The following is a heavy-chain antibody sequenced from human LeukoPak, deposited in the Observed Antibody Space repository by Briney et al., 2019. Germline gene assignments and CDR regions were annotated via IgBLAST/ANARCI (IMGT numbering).Heavy chain of an antibody. CDR1: GGSISSGDYY. CDR2: IYYSGST. J-gene: IGHJ2*01. V-gene: IGHV4-30-4*08. D-gene: IGHD1-7*01. Sequence: SETLSLTCTVSGGSISSGDYYWSWIRQPPGKGLEWIGYIYYSGSTYYNPSLKSRVTISVDTSKNQFSLKLSSVTAADTAVYYCARATDNWNYVQYWYFDLWGRGTLVTVSS. CDR3: ARATDNWNYVQYWYFDL.